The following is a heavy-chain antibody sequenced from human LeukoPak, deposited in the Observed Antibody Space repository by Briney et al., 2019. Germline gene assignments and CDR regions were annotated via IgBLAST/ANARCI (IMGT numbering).Heavy chain of an antibody. D-gene: IGHD3-10*01. J-gene: IGHJ4*02. CDR3: ARTMVRGVITHLGY. CDR2: ISSSGSTI. CDR1: GFTFSDYY. Sequence: GGSLRLSCAASGFTFSDYYMSWIRQAPGKGLEWVSYISSSGSTIYYADSVKGRFTISRDNAKNSLYLQMNSLRAEDTAVYYCARTMVRGVITHLGYWGQGTLVTVSS. V-gene: IGHV3-11*01.